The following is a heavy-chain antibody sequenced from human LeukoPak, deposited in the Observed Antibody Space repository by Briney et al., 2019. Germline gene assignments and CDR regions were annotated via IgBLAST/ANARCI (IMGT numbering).Heavy chain of an antibody. V-gene: IGHV4-59*01. CDR2: IYYSGST. J-gene: IGHJ4*02. Sequence: PSETLSLTCTVSGGSISSYYWSWIRQPPGKGLEWIGYIYYSGSTNYNPSLKSRVTISVDTSKNQFSLKLTSVTAADTAVYYCARGPAAGIDTGHYDSWGQGTLVTVSS. D-gene: IGHD6-13*01. CDR1: GGSISSYY. CDR3: ARGPAAGIDTGHYDS.